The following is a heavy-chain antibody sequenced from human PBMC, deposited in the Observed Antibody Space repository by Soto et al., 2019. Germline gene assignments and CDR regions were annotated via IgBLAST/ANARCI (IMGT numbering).Heavy chain of an antibody. CDR3: ARHRNTAMAMGNWFDP. Sequence: QVQLQESGPGLVKPSETLSLTCTVSGGSISSYYWSWIRQPPGKGLEWIGYIYYSGSTNYNPSLKSRVTISVDTSKNQFSLKLSSVTAADTAVYYCARHRNTAMAMGNWFDPWGQGTLVTVSS. CDR1: GGSISSYY. CDR2: IYYSGST. J-gene: IGHJ5*02. D-gene: IGHD5-18*01. V-gene: IGHV4-59*08.